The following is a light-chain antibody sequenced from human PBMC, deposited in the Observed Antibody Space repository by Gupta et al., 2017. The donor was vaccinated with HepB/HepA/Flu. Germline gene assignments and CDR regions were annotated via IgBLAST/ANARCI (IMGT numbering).Light chain of an antibody. CDR3: QHYGSSPHEVT. V-gene: IGKV3-20*01. CDR2: VSS. CDR1: KSVRSSY. Sequence: VLTQSPGTLSSSPGERATLSCRASKSVRSSYLAWDQQTPGQAPRLLIYVSSSRATGIPDRVSGSGSGTDFTRTISRLEPEAVAFYYCQHYGSSPHEVTFGQGTTLEIK. J-gene: IGKJ2*01.